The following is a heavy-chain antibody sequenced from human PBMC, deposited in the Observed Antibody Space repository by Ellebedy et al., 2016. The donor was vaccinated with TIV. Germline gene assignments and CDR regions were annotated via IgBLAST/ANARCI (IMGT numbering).Heavy chain of an antibody. V-gene: IGHV3-30*03. J-gene: IGHJ4*02. D-gene: IGHD2-21*02. CDR2: ISYDGSLD. CDR3: VRARPYCGGDCYSFGN. Sequence: GESLKISCAASGFTFSNYGMHWVRQAPGKGLEWVAVISYDGSLDYYADSVRGRFTISRDNAKNTLYLQMNSLRAEDTAVYYCVRARPYCGGDCYSFGNWGQGSLVTVSS. CDR1: GFTFSNYG.